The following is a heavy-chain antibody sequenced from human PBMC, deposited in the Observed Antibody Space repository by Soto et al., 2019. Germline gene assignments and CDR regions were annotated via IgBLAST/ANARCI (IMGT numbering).Heavy chain of an antibody. CDR2: ISSNSAYI. D-gene: IGHD6-13*01. Sequence: GSLRLSCAASGFTFRSFTMNWVRQAPGKGLEWVSTISSNSAYIYYTDSLRGRFTISRDNAKNSLHLQMNSLRAEDTAVYYCTRDASRDSSARGWFDPWGPGTLVTVSS. V-gene: IGHV3-21*01. CDR3: TRDASRDSSARGWFDP. CDR1: GFTFRSFT. J-gene: IGHJ5*02.